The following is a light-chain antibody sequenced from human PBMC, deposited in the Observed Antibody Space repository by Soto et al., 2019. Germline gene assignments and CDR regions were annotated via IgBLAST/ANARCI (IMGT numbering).Light chain of an antibody. CDR2: DVG. CDR1: SSDVGYYNY. J-gene: IGLJ2*01. Sequence: QLVLTQPASVSGSPGQSITISCTGTSSDVGYYNYVSWYQQHPGKAPKLMIYDVGYRPSGVSNRFSGSKSANTASLTISGLQAEDEADYYCSSYTTTNTVVFGGGTKLTVL. CDR3: SSYTTTNTVV. V-gene: IGLV2-14*01.